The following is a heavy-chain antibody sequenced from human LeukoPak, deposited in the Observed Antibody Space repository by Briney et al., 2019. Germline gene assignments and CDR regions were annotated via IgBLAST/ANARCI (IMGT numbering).Heavy chain of an antibody. CDR1: GYTFTGYY. CDR3: ARVSFYSSSSSY. J-gene: IGHJ4*02. Sequence: ASVKVSCKASGYTFTGYYMHWVRQAPGQGLEWMGRINRNSGGTNYAQKFQDRVTMTRDTSISTAYMELSRLRSDDTAVYYCARVSFYSSSSSYWGQGTLVTVSS. V-gene: IGHV1-2*06. D-gene: IGHD6-6*01. CDR2: INRNSGGT.